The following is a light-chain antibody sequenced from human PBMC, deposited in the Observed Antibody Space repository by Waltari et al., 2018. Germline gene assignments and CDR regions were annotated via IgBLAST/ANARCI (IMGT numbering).Light chain of an antibody. CDR1: QTILYNSNTKNY. Sequence: DIVMTQSPDHLSLSLAARAPITCKSRQTILYNSNTKNYLSWYQQKPGQPPKLLIYWASTRDSGVPDRFSGSGSGTDFTLAISSLQAEDVAVYYCQQYYSGLTFGGGTRVEIK. CDR2: WAS. J-gene: IGKJ4*01. V-gene: IGKV4-1*01. CDR3: QQYYSGLT.